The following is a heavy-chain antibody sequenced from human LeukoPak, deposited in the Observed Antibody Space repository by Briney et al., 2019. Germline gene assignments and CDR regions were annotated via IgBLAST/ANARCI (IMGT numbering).Heavy chain of an antibody. CDR2: ISYDGSNK. V-gene: IGHV3-30*04. CDR3: ARDRGFLQWPTDYYFDD. D-gene: IGHD4-11*01. J-gene: IGHJ4*02. CDR1: GFTFSSYA. Sequence: PGGSLRLSCAASGFTFSSYAMHWVRQAPGKGLEWVAVISYDGSNKYYADSVKGRFTISRDNSKNTLYLQMNSLRAEDTAVYYCARDRGFLQWPTDYYFDDWGQGTLVTVSS.